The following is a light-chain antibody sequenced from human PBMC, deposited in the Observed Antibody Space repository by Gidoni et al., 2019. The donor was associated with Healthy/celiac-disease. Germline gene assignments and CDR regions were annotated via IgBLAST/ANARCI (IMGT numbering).Light chain of an antibody. J-gene: IGLJ2*01. CDR1: SSDVGGYNY. CDR3: SSYTSSSTPLVV. V-gene: IGLV2-14*01. CDR2: EVS. Sequence: QSALTQPASVSGSPGQSITISCTRTSSDVGGYNYVAWYQQHPGKAPKLMIYEVSNRPSGVSNRFSGSKSGNTASLTISGLQAEDEADYYCSSYTSSSTPLVVFGGGTKLTVL.